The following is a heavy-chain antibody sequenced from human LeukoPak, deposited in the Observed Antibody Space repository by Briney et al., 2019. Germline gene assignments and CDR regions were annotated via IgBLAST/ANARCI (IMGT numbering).Heavy chain of an antibody. Sequence: GGSLRLSCAASGFTFSSYWMSRVRQAPGKGLEWVANIKQDGSEKYYVDSVKGRFTISRDNAKNSLYLQMNSLRAEDTAVYYCARERTNLVRAFDIWGQGTMVTVSS. D-gene: IGHD1/OR15-1a*01. J-gene: IGHJ3*02. V-gene: IGHV3-7*01. CDR1: GFTFSSYW. CDR2: IKQDGSEK. CDR3: ARERTNLVRAFDI.